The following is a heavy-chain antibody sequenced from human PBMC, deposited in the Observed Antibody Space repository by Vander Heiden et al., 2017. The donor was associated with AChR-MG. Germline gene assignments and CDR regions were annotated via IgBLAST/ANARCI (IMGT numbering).Heavy chain of an antibody. J-gene: IGHJ4*02. D-gene: IGHD5-12*01. V-gene: IGHV3-48*03. CDR2: ISSSGSTI. CDR3: ARDPPPRVATISRAFDY. Sequence: EVQLVESGGGLVQPGGSLRLSCAASGFTFSSYEMNWVRQAPGKGLEWVSYISSSGSTIYYADSVKGRFTISRDNAKNSLYLQMNSLRAEDTAVYYCARDPPPRVATISRAFDYWGQGTLVTVSS. CDR1: GFTFSSYE.